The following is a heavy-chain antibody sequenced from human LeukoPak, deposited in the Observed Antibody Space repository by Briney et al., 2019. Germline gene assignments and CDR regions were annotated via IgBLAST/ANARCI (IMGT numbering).Heavy chain of an antibody. V-gene: IGHV3-23*01. CDR1: GFTFSSYS. J-gene: IGHJ4*02. CDR2: IKESGDIT. D-gene: IGHD2-15*01. Sequence: GGSLRPSCAASGFTFSSYSMCWVRQAPGKGPEWVSGIKESGDITYYADSVKGRFTISRDNSKNTLYLQMNSLRAEDTAKYYCAKYCSGATCSGYWGQGTLVTVSS. CDR3: AKYCSGATCSGY.